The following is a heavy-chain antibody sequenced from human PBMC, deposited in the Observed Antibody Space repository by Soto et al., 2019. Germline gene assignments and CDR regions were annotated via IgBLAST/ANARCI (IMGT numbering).Heavy chain of an antibody. Sequence: QVQLVQSGAEVKKPGASVKVSCKASGYTFTSYYMHWVRQAPGQGLEWMGIVNPSSGSTSYAQKFQGRGTMTGDAFTRTVYMELSSLRSEGTAGYFCARGQREGDYWGQGTLVTVSS. CDR3: ARGQREGDY. J-gene: IGHJ4*02. V-gene: IGHV1-46*01. CDR1: GYTFTSYY. CDR2: VNPSSGST. D-gene: IGHD6-25*01.